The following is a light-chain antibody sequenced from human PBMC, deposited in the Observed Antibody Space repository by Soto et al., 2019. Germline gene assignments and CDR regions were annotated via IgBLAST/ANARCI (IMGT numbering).Light chain of an antibody. Sequence: QPVVTQPPSVSGAPGQRVTISCTGGSSNIGAGYDVQWYQQLPGTAPRLLIYGNNNRPSGVPERFSGSNSGTSASLAISGLQADDELDYYCQSYDTGLGGYVFGTGTKLTVL. CDR3: QSYDTGLGGYV. CDR1: SSNIGAGYD. J-gene: IGLJ1*01. V-gene: IGLV1-40*01. CDR2: GNN.